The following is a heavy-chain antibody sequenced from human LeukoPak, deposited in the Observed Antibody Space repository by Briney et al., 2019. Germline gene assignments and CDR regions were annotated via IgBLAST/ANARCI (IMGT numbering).Heavy chain of an antibody. V-gene: IGHV3-23*01. J-gene: IGHJ3*01. D-gene: IGHD2-15*01. CDR2: IRHTGGEI. CDR1: GFTLRNYD. Sequence: HTGGSLRLSCAGFGFTLRNYDMNWVRQAPGKGLAWVSVIRHTGGEIYYADSVKGRFTISRDNSKNTLYLQMNSLRAEDTAVYYCVKGASDSCYSPSEAWGQGTAVTVS. CDR3: VKGASDSCYSPSEA.